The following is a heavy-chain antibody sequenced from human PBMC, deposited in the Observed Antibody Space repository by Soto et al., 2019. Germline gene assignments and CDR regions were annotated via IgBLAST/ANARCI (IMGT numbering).Heavy chain of an antibody. Sequence: GGSLRLSCAASGFSFSSHGMHWVRQAPGKGLEWVAHLWAGGNIRYYAYSVKGRFTISSDHSKNTLYLQMDSLGAEDTAVYYCAKAISGYNAPLDYWGQGT. CDR3: AKAISGYNAPLDY. CDR1: GFSFSSHG. V-gene: IGHV3-33*06. J-gene: IGHJ4*02. CDR2: LWAGGNIR. D-gene: IGHD5-12*01.